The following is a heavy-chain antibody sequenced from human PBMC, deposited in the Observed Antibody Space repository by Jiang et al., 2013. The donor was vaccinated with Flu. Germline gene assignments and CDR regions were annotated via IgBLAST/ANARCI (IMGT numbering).Heavy chain of an antibody. CDR1: LS. V-gene: IGHV1-24*01. Sequence: LSMHWVRQAPGKGLEWMGGFDPEDGETIYAQKFQGRVTMTEDTSTDTAYMELSSLRSEDTAVYYCATDSLWAGMGYYYYYGMDVWGQGTTVTVSS. D-gene: IGHD3/OR15-3a*01. CDR2: FDPEDGET. CDR3: ATDSLWAGMGYYYYYGMDV. J-gene: IGHJ6*02.